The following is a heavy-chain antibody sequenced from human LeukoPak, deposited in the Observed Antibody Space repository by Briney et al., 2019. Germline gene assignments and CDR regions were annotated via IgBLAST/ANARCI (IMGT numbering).Heavy chain of an antibody. D-gene: IGHD3-3*01. V-gene: IGHV3-23*01. J-gene: IGHJ4*02. Sequence: GGSLRLSCAASGFTFSDYYMNWVRQAPGKGLEWVSGISGSGGSTYYADSVKGRFTISRDNSKNTLYLQMNSLRAEDTAVYYCAKSFVPRSGYSPWDYWGQGTLVTVSS. CDR1: GFTFSDYY. CDR3: AKSFVPRSGYSPWDY. CDR2: ISGSGGST.